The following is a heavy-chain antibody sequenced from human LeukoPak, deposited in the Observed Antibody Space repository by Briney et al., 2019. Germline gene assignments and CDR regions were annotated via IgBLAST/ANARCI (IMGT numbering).Heavy chain of an antibody. J-gene: IGHJ2*01. V-gene: IGHV4-4*07. CDR1: GGSISSYY. CDR2: IYTSGST. CDR3: ARALDSSSWPSWYFDL. D-gene: IGHD6-13*01. Sequence: PSETLSLTCTVSGGSISSYYWSWIRQPAGKGLEWIGRIYTSGSTNYNPSLKSRVTMSVGTSKNQFSLKLSSVTAADTAVYYCARALDSSSWPSWYFDLWGRGTLVTVSS.